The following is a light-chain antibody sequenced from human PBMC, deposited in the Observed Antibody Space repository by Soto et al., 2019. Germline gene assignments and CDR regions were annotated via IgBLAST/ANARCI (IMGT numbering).Light chain of an antibody. V-gene: IGKV3-15*01. CDR3: QQYNNWPPFT. Sequence: DIVMTQSPATLSVSPGERATLSCRASQTISSNLAWYQQKPGQTPRLLIYGASTRAAGIPARFSGSGSGTDFTLTITSLQSEDFEVYYCQQYNNWPPFTVGPGTKVDIK. J-gene: IGKJ3*01. CDR2: GAS. CDR1: QTISSN.